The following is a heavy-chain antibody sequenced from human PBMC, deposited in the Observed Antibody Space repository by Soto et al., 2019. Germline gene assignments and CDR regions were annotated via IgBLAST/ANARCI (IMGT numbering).Heavy chain of an antibody. J-gene: IGHJ4*02. Sequence: GASVKVSCKASGYTFTSYGISWVRQAPGRGLEWMGWISAYNGNTNYAQKLQGRVTMTTDTSTSTAYMELRSLRSDDTAVYYCASRSGYSSSWYQIDYWGQGTLVTVSS. D-gene: IGHD6-13*01. CDR2: ISAYNGNT. V-gene: IGHV1-18*01. CDR3: ASRSGYSSSWYQIDY. CDR1: GYTFTSYG.